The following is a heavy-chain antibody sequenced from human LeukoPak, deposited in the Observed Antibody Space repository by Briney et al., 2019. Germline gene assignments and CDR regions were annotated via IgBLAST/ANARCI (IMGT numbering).Heavy chain of an antibody. D-gene: IGHD2-2*01. CDR3: ARRKAYCSSTSCYSSWFYYYMDV. J-gene: IGHJ6*03. V-gene: IGHV4-34*01. CDR1: GGSFSGYY. CDR2: INHSGST. Sequence: SETLSLTCAVYGGSFSGYYWSWIRQPPGKGLEWIGEINHSGSTNYNPSLKSRVTISVDTSKNQFSLKLSSVTAADTAVYYCARRKAYCSSTSCYSSWFYYYMDVWGKGTTVTVSS.